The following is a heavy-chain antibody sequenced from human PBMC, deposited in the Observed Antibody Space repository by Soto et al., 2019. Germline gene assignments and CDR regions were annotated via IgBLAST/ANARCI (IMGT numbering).Heavy chain of an antibody. J-gene: IGHJ4*02. D-gene: IGHD3-10*01. CDR3: ARARKTYYYGSGSYRGEYYFDY. V-gene: IGHV1-69*12. CDR2: IIPIFGTA. CDR1: GGTFSSYA. Sequence: QVQLVQSGAEVKKPGSSVKVSCKASGGTFSSYAISWVRQAPGQGLEWMGGIIPIFGTANYAQKFQGRVTITADESTSTAYMELSSLRSEDRAVYYCARARKTYYYGSGSYRGEYYFDYWGQGTLVTVSS.